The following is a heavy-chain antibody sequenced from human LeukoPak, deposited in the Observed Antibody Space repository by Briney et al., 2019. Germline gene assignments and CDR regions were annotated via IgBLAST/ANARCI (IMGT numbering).Heavy chain of an antibody. CDR3: ARDGAAAAQHYYYYYMDV. Sequence: GGSLRLSCAASGFTFSSYGMHWVRQAPGKGLEWVAFIRYDGSNKYYADSVKGRFTISRDNSKNTLYLRMNSLRAEDTAVYYCARDGAAAAQHYYYYYMDVWGKGTTVTVSS. D-gene: IGHD6-13*01. J-gene: IGHJ6*03. CDR2: IRYDGSNK. V-gene: IGHV3-30*02. CDR1: GFTFSSYG.